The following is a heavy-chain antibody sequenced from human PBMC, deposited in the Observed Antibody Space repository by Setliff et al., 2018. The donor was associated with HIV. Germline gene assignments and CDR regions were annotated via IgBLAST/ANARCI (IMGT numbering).Heavy chain of an antibody. J-gene: IGHJ4*02. D-gene: IGHD6-19*01. CDR3: ARQTWEYYCARLMYSSGPGSFDY. V-gene: IGHV4-39*01. Sequence: SETLSLTCTVPGGSINRSNYYWGWIRQPPGKGLEWIGTISYTGSTYYDPSLKSRVTISLDTSKNQFFLKLSSVTAPDTAIYYCARQTWEYYCARLMYSSGPGSFDYWGQGTLVTVSS. CDR1: GGSINRSNYY. CDR2: ISYTGST.